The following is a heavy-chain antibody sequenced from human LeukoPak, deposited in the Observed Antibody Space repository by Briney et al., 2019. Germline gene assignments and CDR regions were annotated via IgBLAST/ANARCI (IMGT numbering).Heavy chain of an antibody. D-gene: IGHD3-16*02. J-gene: IGHJ4*02. Sequence: GGSLRLSCAASGFTFSSYGMHWVRQAPGKGLEWVAVIWYDGSNKHYADSVKGRFTISRDNSKNTLYLQMNSLRAEDTAVYYCAREDYDYVWGSYRPLDYWGQGTLVTVSS. CDR1: GFTFSSYG. CDR3: AREDYDYVWGSYRPLDY. V-gene: IGHV3-33*01. CDR2: IWYDGSNK.